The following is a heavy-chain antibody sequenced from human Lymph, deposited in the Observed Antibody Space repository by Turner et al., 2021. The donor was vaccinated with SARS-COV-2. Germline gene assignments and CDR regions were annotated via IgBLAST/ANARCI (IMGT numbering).Heavy chain of an antibody. J-gene: IGHJ5*02. Sequence: QIQLVQSGAAVKKPGSSVKVPCKASGGTFSSYAITWVRQAPRQGLEWMGGIIPILAIANYAQKFQGRVTITADKSTSTAYMELSSLRSEDTAVYYCARDSPYCSSTSCYDPWGQGTLVTVSS. CDR1: GGTFSSYA. CDR3: ARDSPYCSSTSCYDP. D-gene: IGHD2-2*01. V-gene: IGHV1-69*10. CDR2: IIPILAIA.